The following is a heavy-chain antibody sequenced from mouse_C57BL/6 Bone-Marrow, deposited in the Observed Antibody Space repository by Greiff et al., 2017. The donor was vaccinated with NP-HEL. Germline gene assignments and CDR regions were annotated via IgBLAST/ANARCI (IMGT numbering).Heavy chain of an antibody. CDR2: ISSGGSYT. V-gene: IGHV5-6*02. J-gene: IGHJ2*01. D-gene: IGHD2-4*01. CDR3: AGRGYDYDY. CDR1: VFTFSIYV. Sequence: LFNPLFSLKLSFSASVFTFSIYVMSWVRQTPYKRLYFFSTISSGGSYTYYPDSVKGRFTISRDNAKNTLYLQMSSLKSEDTAMYYCAGRGYDYDYWGQGTTLTVSS.